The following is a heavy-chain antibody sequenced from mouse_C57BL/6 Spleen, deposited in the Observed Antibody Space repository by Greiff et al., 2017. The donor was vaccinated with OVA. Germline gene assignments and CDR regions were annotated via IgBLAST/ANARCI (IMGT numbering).Heavy chain of an antibody. CDR2: IDPETGGT. V-gene: IGHV1-15*01. D-gene: IGHD2-3*01. CDR3: TRDGDDGYYDWFAY. J-gene: IGHJ3*01. Sequence: VKLQESGAELVRPGASVTLSCKASGYTFTDYEMHWVKQTPVHGLEWIGAIDPETGGTAYNQKFKGKAILTADKSSSTAYMELRSLTSEDSAVYYCTRDGDDGYYDWFAYWGQGTLVTVSA. CDR1: GYTFTDYE.